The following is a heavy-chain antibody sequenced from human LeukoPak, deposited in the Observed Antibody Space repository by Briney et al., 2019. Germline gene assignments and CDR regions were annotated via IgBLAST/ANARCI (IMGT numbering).Heavy chain of an antibody. CDR3: AVGTMVRNLDY. CDR1: GGSFSSYY. V-gene: IGHV4-34*01. J-gene: IGHJ4*02. Sequence: KPSETLCLICAAHGGSFSSYYWSYIRQTPGMWLESVGEINHSGSTNYNPSPKSRVTISVDPSKNQFSLKLSSVTAADTAVYYCAVGTMVRNLDYWGQGTLVTVSS. D-gene: IGHD3-10*01. CDR2: INHSGST.